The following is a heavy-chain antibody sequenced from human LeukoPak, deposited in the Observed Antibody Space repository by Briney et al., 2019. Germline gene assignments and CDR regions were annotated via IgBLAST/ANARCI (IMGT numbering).Heavy chain of an antibody. CDR3: ARDRSSSSYYYYGMDV. D-gene: IGHD6-6*01. J-gene: IGHJ6*02. Sequence: PSETLSLTCTVSGGSISSGSYYWSWIRQPAGKGLEWIGRIYTSGSTNYNPSLKSRVTISVDTSKNQFSLKLSSVTAADTAVYYCARDRSSSSYYYYGMDVWGQGTTVTVSS. CDR2: IYTSGST. V-gene: IGHV4-61*02. CDR1: GGSISSGSYY.